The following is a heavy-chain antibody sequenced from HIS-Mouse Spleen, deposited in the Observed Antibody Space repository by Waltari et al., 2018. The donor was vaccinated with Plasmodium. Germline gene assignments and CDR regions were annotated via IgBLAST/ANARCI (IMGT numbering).Heavy chain of an antibody. D-gene: IGHD6-13*01. CDR2: ISYDGSNK. CDR3: AKDRRSSSWYVDY. CDR1: GFTFRSYG. V-gene: IGHV3-30*18. Sequence: QVQLVESGGGVVQPGRSLRRSCAASGFTFRSYGMHWVRQAPGKGLDWVAVISYDGSNKYYADSVKGRFTISRDNSKNTLYLQMNSLRAEDTAVYYCAKDRRSSSWYVDYWGQGTLVTVSS. J-gene: IGHJ4*02.